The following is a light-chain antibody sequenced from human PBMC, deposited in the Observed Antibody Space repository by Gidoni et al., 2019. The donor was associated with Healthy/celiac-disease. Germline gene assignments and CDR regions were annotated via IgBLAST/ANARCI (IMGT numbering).Light chain of an antibody. CDR2: GAS. V-gene: IGKV3-15*01. Sequence: EIVMTQCPATLSVSPGERATLSCRASQSVSSNLAWYQQNPGQAPRLLIYGASTRATGIPARFSGRGSGTAFTPTTISLQSEDFAVYYCQQQHNWPWTFGQGTKVEIK. CDR3: QQQHNWPWT. J-gene: IGKJ1*01. CDR1: QSVSSN.